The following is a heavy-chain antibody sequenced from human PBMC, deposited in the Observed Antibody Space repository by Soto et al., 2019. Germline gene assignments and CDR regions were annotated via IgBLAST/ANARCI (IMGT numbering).Heavy chain of an antibody. CDR3: ARAIKRWEVNYYFDY. V-gene: IGHV1-69*06. D-gene: IGHD1-26*01. CDR1: GSTFNNFA. Sequence: QVVLLQSGAEVKEPESSVRLSCQVSGSTFNNFAFSWVRQAPGQGPEWLGGIVVMSNAADYSQRFQDRVTITADTSTSTLYMELGSLTFDDTAVYYCARAIKRWEVNYYFDYWGQGTLVTVSS. J-gene: IGHJ4*02. CDR2: IVVMSNAA.